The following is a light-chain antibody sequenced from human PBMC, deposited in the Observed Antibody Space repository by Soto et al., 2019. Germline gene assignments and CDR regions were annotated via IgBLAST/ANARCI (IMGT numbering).Light chain of an antibody. CDR3: QQYGNSPQT. J-gene: IGKJ1*01. CDR2: GAS. V-gene: IGKV3-20*01. CDR1: QSVSRSY. Sequence: EIVLTQSPVTLSLSPGERATLSCRASQSVSRSYLAWYQQKPGQAPRLLIYGASSRATGIPDRFSGSGSGTDFTLTISRLEPEDFAVYYCQQYGNSPQTFGQGTKVDIK.